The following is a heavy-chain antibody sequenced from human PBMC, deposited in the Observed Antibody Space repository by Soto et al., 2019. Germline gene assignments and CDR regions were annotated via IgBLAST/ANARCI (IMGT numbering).Heavy chain of an antibody. J-gene: IGHJ4*02. CDR1: GGSISSYY. V-gene: IGHV4-59*08. CDR3: ARHTVDFEAY. Sequence: SETLSLTCTVSGGSISSYYWSWIRQPPGKGLEWIGYIYYSGSSNYNPSLKSRVTISVDTSKNQFSLKLSSVTAADTAVYYCARHTVDFEAYWGQGTLVTVS. D-gene: IGHD3-9*01. CDR2: IYYSGSS.